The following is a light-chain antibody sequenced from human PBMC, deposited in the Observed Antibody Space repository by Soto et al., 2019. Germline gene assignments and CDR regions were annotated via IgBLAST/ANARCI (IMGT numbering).Light chain of an antibody. V-gene: IGKV1-5*03. CDR1: RSISNW. J-gene: IGKJ3*01. CDR3: QHYNTYSWFT. CDR2: QAS. Sequence: DIQMTQSPSTLSASVGDRVTITCRASRSISNWLAWYQQKPGTAPKLLIHQASSLESGVPSRFSGSGSGTEFTLTLSSVQPDDFATYYCQHYNTYSWFTFGPGTKVDIK.